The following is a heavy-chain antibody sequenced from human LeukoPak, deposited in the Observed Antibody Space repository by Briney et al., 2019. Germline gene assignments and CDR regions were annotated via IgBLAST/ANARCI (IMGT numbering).Heavy chain of an antibody. CDR3: AKYFRYSSGWDYYYYGMDV. Sequence: GGSLRLSCAASGLTFSSYAMSWVRQAPGKGLEWVSVISDNGGSTYYADSVKGRFTISRDNSKNTLYLQMNSLRAEDTAVYYCAKYFRYSSGWDYYYYGMDVWGQGTTVTVSS. V-gene: IGHV3-23*01. J-gene: IGHJ6*02. CDR2: ISDNGGST. CDR1: GLTFSSYA. D-gene: IGHD6-19*01.